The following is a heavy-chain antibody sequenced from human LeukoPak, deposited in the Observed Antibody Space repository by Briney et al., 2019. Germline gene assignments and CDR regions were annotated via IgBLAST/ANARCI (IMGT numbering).Heavy chain of an antibody. Sequence: ASVKVSCKASGYTFTSYGISWVRQAPGKGLEWMGGFDPEDGETIYAQKFQGRVTMTEDTSTDTAYMELSSLRSEDTAVYYCATKGGWYDFWSGYYTWGQGTLVTVSS. CDR2: FDPEDGET. D-gene: IGHD3-3*01. CDR1: GYTFTSYG. CDR3: ATKGGWYDFWSGYYT. J-gene: IGHJ4*02. V-gene: IGHV1-24*01.